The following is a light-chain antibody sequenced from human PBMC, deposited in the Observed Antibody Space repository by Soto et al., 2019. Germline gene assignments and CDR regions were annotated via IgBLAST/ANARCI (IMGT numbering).Light chain of an antibody. CDR2: KAS. Sequence: DIQMTQSPSTLSASVGDRVTITCRASQSISSWLAWYQQKPGKAPKLLIYKASSLESGVPSRFSGSGSGTEFTLTISSLQPDDFATYYCQPYNSYVTFGGGTKVDIK. J-gene: IGKJ4*01. CDR1: QSISSW. V-gene: IGKV1-5*03. CDR3: QPYNSYVT.